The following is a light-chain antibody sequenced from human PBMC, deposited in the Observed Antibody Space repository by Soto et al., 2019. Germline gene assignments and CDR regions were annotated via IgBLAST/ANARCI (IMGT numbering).Light chain of an antibody. CDR3: QVWDSSSDLVV. Sequence: SYELTQPPSVSVAPGQTARITCGGNNIGTKSVHWYQQKPGQAPVLVVYDDRDRPSGIPERFSGSNSGNTATLTISRVEVGDEADYYCQVWDSSSDLVVFGGGTQLTVL. J-gene: IGLJ2*01. CDR2: DDR. CDR1: NIGTKS. V-gene: IGLV3-21*02.